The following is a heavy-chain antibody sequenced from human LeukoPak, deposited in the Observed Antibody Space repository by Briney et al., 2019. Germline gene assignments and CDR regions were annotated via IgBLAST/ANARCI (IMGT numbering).Heavy chain of an antibody. CDR2: ISNDGSKT. CDR1: GVSISSSNSY. V-gene: IGHV3-74*01. CDR3: ARTARGSNSNDY. D-gene: IGHD2-21*02. Sequence: ETLSLTCTVSGVSISSSNSYWGWVRQAPGKGLVWVSRISNDGSKTAYADSVKGRFTMSRDNSRNTLYLQMISLRAEDTAVYYCARTARGSNSNDYWGQGTLVTVSS. J-gene: IGHJ4*02.